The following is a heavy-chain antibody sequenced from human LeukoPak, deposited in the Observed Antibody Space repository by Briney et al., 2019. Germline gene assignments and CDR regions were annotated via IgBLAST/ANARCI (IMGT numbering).Heavy chain of an antibody. CDR2: IYHSGST. D-gene: IGHD5-12*01. CDR3: ARRHLEGYNAYGLFDY. J-gene: IGHJ4*02. Sequence: SETLSLTCTVSGGSISSYYWSWIRQPPGKGLEWIGEIYHSGSTNYNPSLKSRITISVDKSKNLFSLKLSSVTAADAGVYHCARRHLEGYNAYGLFDYWGQGTLVTVSS. CDR1: GGSISSYY. V-gene: IGHV4-59*12.